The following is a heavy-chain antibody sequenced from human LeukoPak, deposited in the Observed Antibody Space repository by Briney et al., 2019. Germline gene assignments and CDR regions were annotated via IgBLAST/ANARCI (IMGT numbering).Heavy chain of an antibody. CDR2: FDPEVRKT. Sequence: ASVTVSCKGSVSGGTKRSRYYYRDPPGKGLEWMGAFDPEVRKTVYSQKFQGRLTVTEDTFTDTAYMKMPSLRSEDTPPYSCASDPMEDGITEFRDSWGQGTLVTVSS. CDR1: VSGGTKRS. D-gene: IGHD5-24*01. V-gene: IGHV1-24*01. J-gene: IGHJ4*02. CDR3: ASDPMEDGITEFRDS.